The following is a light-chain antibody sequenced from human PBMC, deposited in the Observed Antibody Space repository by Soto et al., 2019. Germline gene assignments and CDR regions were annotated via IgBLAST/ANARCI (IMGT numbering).Light chain of an antibody. CDR3: QQYNSYWT. CDR2: DAS. CDR1: QTISSW. Sequence: DIQMTQSPSTLSGSVGDRVTIXXRASQTISSWLAWYQQKPGKAPNLLIYDASSLESGVPSRFSGSGSGTEFTLTISSLQPDDFATYYCQQYNSYWTFGQGTKVDIK. J-gene: IGKJ1*01. V-gene: IGKV1-5*01.